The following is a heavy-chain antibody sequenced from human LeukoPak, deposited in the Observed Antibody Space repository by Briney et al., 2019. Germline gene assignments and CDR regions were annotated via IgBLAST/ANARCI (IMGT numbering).Heavy chain of an antibody. CDR2: INTSGGT. D-gene: IGHD1-1*01. J-gene: IGHJ3*02. V-gene: IGHV4-4*07. Sequence: SETLSLTCTVSGGSISGYYWSWVRQSAGKGLEWIGRINTSGGTNYNPSLKSRVTMSLDTSKNQLSLKLRSVTAADTAVYYCARAEKQLALDAFDIWGQGTMVTVSS. CDR1: GGSISGYY. CDR3: ARAEKQLALDAFDI.